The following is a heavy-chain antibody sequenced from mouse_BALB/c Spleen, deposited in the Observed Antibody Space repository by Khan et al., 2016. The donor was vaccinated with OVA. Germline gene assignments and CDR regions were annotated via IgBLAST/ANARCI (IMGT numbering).Heavy chain of an antibody. CDR1: GDSITSGY. D-gene: IGHD2-14*01. V-gene: IGHV3-8*02. J-gene: IGHJ3*01. Sequence: EVELVESGPSLVKPSQTLSLTRSVTGDSITSGYWSWIRKFPGNKLEYMGYMIYSGNTYYNPSLKSRISITRHTSKNQYYLQLNSVTTEDTATYYCARSTYRYAFAYWGQGTLVTVSA. CDR3: ARSTYRYAFAY. CDR2: MIYSGNT.